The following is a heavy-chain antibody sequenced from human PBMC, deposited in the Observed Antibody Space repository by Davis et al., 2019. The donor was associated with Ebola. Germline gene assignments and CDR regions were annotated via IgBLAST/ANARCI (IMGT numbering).Heavy chain of an antibody. Sequence: GESLKISCAASGFTFSSYAMSWVRQAPGKGLEWVSAISGSGGSTYYADSVKGRFTIPRDNSKNTLYLQMNSLRAEDTAVYYCAKDQYSSSWYGWFDPWGQGTLVTVSS. V-gene: IGHV3-23*01. J-gene: IGHJ5*02. CDR1: GFTFSSYA. CDR2: ISGSGGST. D-gene: IGHD6-13*01. CDR3: AKDQYSSSWYGWFDP.